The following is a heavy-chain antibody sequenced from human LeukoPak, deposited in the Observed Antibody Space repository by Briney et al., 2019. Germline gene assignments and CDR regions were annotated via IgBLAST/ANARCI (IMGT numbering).Heavy chain of an antibody. CDR2: ISYSGST. J-gene: IGHJ4*02. CDR1: GGSISSYY. Sequence: SETLSLTCAVSGGSISSYYCSWIRQPPGKGLEWIGYISYSGSTNYNPSLKSRVAISIDTSKNHFSLKLSSVTAADTAVYYCAKDLHSSGGSLTDWGQGTLVTVSS. CDR3: AKDLHSSGGSLTD. V-gene: IGHV4-59*12. D-gene: IGHD6-19*01.